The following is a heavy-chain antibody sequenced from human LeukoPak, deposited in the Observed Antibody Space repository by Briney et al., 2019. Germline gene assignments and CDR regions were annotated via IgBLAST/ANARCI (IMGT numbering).Heavy chain of an antibody. D-gene: IGHD5-12*01. CDR3: AGGGWVGVATMGLWFDP. CDR1: GSRFTING. Sequence: ASVKLSRKASGSRFTINGYSWSRHRHAQGHGRKGWVDINNANTNYAQKLQGRVTMTRDTSTSTAYMELRSLRSDDTAVYSGAGGGWVGVATMGLWFDPWGQGTLVTVSS. CDR2: VDINNANT. V-gene: IGHV1-18*01. J-gene: IGHJ5*02.